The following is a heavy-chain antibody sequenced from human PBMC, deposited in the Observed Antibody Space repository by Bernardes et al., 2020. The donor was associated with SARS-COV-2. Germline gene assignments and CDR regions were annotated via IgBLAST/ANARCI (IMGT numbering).Heavy chain of an antibody. V-gene: IGHV5-10-1*01. D-gene: IGHD2-8*01. CDR3: ARHLQDRTDCTNGVCLNWFDP. J-gene: IGHJ5*02. CDR2: IDPSDSYT. CDR1: GYSFTSYW. Sequence: GESLKISCKGSGYSFTSYWISWVRQMPGKGLEWMGRIDPSDSYTNYSPSFQGHVTISADKSISTAYLQWSSLKASDTAMYYCARHLQDRTDCTNGVCLNWFDPWCQGTLVTVSS.